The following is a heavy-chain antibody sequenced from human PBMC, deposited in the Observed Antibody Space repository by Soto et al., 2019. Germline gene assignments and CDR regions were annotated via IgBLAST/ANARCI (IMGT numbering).Heavy chain of an antibody. CDR3: ARSTNDYGDRH. Sequence: QVQLVQSGAEVKKPGASVKVSCKASGYTFNSYDINWVRQATGQGLEWMGWMNPNSGNTGYAQNFQGRVTMTRNTSISTAYIELSSLRSDDTAAYYSARSTNDYGDRHWGQGPLVTVSS. D-gene: IGHD4-17*01. J-gene: IGHJ4*02. CDR2: MNPNSGNT. CDR1: GYTFNSYD. V-gene: IGHV1-8*01.